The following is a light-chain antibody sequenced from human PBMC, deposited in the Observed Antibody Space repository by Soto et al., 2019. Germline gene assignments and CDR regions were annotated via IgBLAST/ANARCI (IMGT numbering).Light chain of an antibody. V-gene: IGKV3-11*01. Sequence: EIVLTQSPATLSLSPGARATLSCRASPSVSSYLAWYQQKPGQATRLLIYDASNRATGIPARFSGSGSGTDFTLTISSLAPEDFAVYYCQQRSNLAEYSFGQGTKREIK. CDR1: PSVSSY. CDR2: DAS. J-gene: IGKJ2*01. CDR3: QQRSNLAEYS.